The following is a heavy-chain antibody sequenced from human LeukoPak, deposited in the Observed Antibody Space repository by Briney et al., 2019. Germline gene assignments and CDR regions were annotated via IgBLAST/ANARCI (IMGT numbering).Heavy chain of an antibody. CDR3: ARSGYYDFWSGYPAD. D-gene: IGHD3-3*01. CDR1: GGSISSGGYY. V-gene: IGHV4-30-2*01. J-gene: IGHJ4*02. Sequence: SQTLSLTCTVSGGSISSGGYYWSWIRQPPGKGLEWIGYIYHSGSTYYNPSLKSRVTISVDRSKNQFSLKLSSVTAADTAVYYCARSGYYDFWSGYPADWGQGTLVTVSS. CDR2: IYHSGST.